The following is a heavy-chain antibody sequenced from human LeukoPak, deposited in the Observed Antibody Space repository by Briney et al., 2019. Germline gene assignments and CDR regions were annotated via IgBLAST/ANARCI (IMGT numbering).Heavy chain of an antibody. Sequence: QPGGSLRLSCAASGFTFTNYWMHWVRQAPGKGLVWVSRINSDGSRTSYADSVKGPFTISRDNAKNTLYLQMNSLRAEDTAVYYCARERIAVAGTSYYFDYWGQGTLVTVSS. CDR3: ARERIAVAGTSYYFDY. D-gene: IGHD6-19*01. CDR2: INSDGSRT. V-gene: IGHV3-74*01. CDR1: GFTFTNYW. J-gene: IGHJ4*02.